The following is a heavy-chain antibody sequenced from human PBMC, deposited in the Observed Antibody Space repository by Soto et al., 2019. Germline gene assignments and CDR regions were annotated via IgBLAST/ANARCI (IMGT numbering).Heavy chain of an antibody. CDR3: AGDEYNNGRNWLNP. Sequence: QVELVQSGPEVKKPGASVKVSCKASGYSFSNSGFSWMRQAPGQGLEWMGWISTYNGNTNYAQKFQGRLSMTRDTSTTTAFMELTTLISDDTAVYYCAGDEYNNGRNWLNPWGQGTLVTVTS. CDR2: ISTYNGNT. V-gene: IGHV1-18*01. CDR1: GYSFSNSG. D-gene: IGHD2-8*01. J-gene: IGHJ5*02.